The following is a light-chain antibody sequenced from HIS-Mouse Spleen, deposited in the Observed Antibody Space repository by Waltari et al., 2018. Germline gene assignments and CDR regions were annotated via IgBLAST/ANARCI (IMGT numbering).Light chain of an antibody. CDR2: EFS. CDR3: SSYTSSSTV. J-gene: IGLJ1*01. V-gene: IGLV2-18*02. CDR1: SSDVGSYNR. Sequence: QSALTQPPSVSGSPGQSGTISSTGTSSDVGSYNRVSWYQQPPGTAPKLMIYEFSNRPSGVPDRFSGSKSGNTASLTISGLQAEDEADYYCSSYTSSSTVFGTGTKVTVL.